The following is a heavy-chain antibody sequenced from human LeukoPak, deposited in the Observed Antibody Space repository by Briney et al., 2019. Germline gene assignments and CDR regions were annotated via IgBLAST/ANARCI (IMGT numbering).Heavy chain of an antibody. J-gene: IGHJ6*03. Sequence: SETLSLTCAVSGGSISSGLYSWSWIRQPPGKGLEWIGYIYYSGTTYYNPSLKSRLTISVDTSKNQFSLKLSSVTAADTAVYYCARIVVPAIALHYYYMDVWGKGTTVTVSS. CDR3: ARIVVPAIALHYYYMDV. CDR1: GGSISSGLYS. D-gene: IGHD2-2*01. V-gene: IGHV4-30-4*07. CDR2: IYYSGTT.